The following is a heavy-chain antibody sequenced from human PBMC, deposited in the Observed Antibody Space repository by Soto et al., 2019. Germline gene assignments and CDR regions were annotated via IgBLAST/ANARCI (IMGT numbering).Heavy chain of an antibody. D-gene: IGHD6-13*01. Sequence: GGSLRLSCAGSGFTFKNAWVNWVRQAPGKGLEWVGRLLSKTDGGTADYGAPVKGRFTISRDDSKNTFYLQMNNLKTEDTAVHFCTTWYFLNYWGQGTLVTVSS. V-gene: IGHV3-15*07. CDR1: GFTFKNAW. J-gene: IGHJ4*02. CDR3: TTWYFLNY. CDR2: LLSKTDGGTA.